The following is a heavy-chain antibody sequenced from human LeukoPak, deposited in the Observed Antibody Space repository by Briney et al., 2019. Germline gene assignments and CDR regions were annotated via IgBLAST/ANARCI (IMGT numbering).Heavy chain of an antibody. CDR1: GFTFSSYA. CDR2: ISYDGSNK. J-gene: IGHJ4*02. Sequence: QPGRSLRLSCAASGFTFSSYAMHWVRQAPGKGLEWVAVISYDGSNKYYADSVKGRFAISTENSKNTLYLQMNSLRAEDTAVYYCARDALAFDWLSLFDYRGQGTLVTVSS. V-gene: IGHV3-30*09. D-gene: IGHD3-9*01. CDR3: ARDALAFDWLSLFDY.